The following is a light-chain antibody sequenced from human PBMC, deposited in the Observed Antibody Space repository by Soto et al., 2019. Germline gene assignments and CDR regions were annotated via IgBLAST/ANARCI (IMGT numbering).Light chain of an antibody. Sequence: EIMLTQSPATLSLSPGERATLSCRASQSVSSSYLACYQQKPGQAPKLRIYDVSNRATVIPARFSGTGSGTDFTLTINNLEPEDFAGYYCQVRTNWSIAFGRGTR. J-gene: IGKJ5*01. CDR1: QSVSSSY. CDR2: DVS. V-gene: IGKV3D-20*02. CDR3: QVRTNWSIA.